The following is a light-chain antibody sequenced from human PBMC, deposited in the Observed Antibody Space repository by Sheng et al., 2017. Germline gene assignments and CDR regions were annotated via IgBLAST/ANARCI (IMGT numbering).Light chain of an antibody. J-gene: IGKJ1*01. Sequence: ETVMTQSPATLSASAGERATLSCRASQSVGTKLAWYKQRPGQSPRLLISGASTRATGTPARFSGSGSGTEFTLTISRLQSDDFAIYYCQQYGSSLPWTFGQGTKVEIK. CDR2: GAS. V-gene: IGKV3D-15*01. CDR3: QQYGSSLPWT. CDR1: QSVGTK.